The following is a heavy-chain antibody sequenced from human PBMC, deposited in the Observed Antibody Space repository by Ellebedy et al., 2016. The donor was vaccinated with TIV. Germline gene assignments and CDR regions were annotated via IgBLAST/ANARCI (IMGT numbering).Heavy chain of an antibody. CDR2: INHSGST. V-gene: IGHV4-34*01. J-gene: IGHJ6*02. CDR3: ARDAVVAAADYYGMDV. D-gene: IGHD6-13*01. CDR1: GGSFSGYY. Sequence: GSLRLXCAVYGGSFSGYYWSWIRQPPGKGLEWIGEINHSGSTNYNPSLKSRVTISVDTSKNQFSLKLSSVTAADTAVYYCARDAVVAAADYYGMDVWGQGTTVTVSS.